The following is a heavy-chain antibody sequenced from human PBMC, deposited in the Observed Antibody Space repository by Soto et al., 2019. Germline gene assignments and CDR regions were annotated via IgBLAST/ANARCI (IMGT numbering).Heavy chain of an antibody. CDR2: ISYDGSNK. D-gene: IGHD2-15*01. CDR1: GFTFSSYA. V-gene: IGHV3-30-3*01. CDR3: ARDGELHCSGGSCYSGAFDI. Sequence: ESGGGVVQPGRSLRLSCAASGFTFSSYAMHWVRQAPGKGLEWVAVISYDGSNKYYADSVKGRFTISRDTSKNTLYLQMNSLRAEDTAVYYCARDGELHCSGGSCYSGAFDIWGQGTMVTVSS. J-gene: IGHJ3*02.